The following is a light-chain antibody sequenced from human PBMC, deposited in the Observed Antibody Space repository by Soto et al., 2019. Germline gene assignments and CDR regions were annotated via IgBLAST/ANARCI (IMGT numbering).Light chain of an antibody. CDR1: QSVSTN. CDR3: QQYNNWPPIT. Sequence: RVTGHYPNAISXXPRETVTVXXWXSQSVSTNIAWYQHKPGQAPRLLIYDASTRATGIPARFSGSGSGTEFTLTISSLQSEDFAVYYCQQYNNWPPITFGQGTRLEIK. CDR2: DAS. J-gene: IGKJ5*01. V-gene: IGKV3-15*01.